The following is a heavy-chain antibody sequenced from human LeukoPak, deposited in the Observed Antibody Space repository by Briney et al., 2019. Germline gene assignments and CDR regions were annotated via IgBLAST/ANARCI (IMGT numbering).Heavy chain of an antibody. V-gene: IGHV3-23*01. CDR3: AKAYAFVGANYFDS. Sequence: GRSLRLSCAASGFTFSTYAMSWVRQAPGKGLEWVSAIGDTTYYVDSVKGRFTISRDNSKNTLYLQMNNLRGEDAAIYYCAKAYAFVGANYFDSWGQGTLVTVSS. CDR2: IGDTT. CDR1: GFTFSTYA. J-gene: IGHJ4*02. D-gene: IGHD1-26*01.